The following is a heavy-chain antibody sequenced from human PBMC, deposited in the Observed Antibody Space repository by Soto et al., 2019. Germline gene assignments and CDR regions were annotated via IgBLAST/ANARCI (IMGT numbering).Heavy chain of an antibody. J-gene: IGHJ3*02. CDR3: ARARGMRYYYDSSGHDAFDI. CDR2: IYYSGST. Sequence: SETLSLTCPVSGGSVSSGIYYWSWIRQPPGKGLEWIGYIYYSGSTNYNPSLKSRVTISVDTSKNQFSLKLSSVTAADTAVYYCARARGMRYYYDSSGHDAFDIWGQGTMVTVSS. V-gene: IGHV4-61*01. D-gene: IGHD3-22*01. CDR1: GGSVSSGIYY.